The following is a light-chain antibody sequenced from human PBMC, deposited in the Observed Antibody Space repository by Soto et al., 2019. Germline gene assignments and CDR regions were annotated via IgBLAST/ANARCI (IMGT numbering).Light chain of an antibody. CDR1: RSNIGAGYD. Sequence: QSVLTQPPSVSGAPGQRVTISCTGSRSNIGAGYDVHWYQQIPGAAPKLLIYGNSNRPSGVPDRFSGSKSGTSASLAITGLQADDEADYYCQSYDASLSGDVVFGGGTKLTVL. CDR2: GNS. CDR3: QSYDASLSGDVV. J-gene: IGLJ2*01. V-gene: IGLV1-40*01.